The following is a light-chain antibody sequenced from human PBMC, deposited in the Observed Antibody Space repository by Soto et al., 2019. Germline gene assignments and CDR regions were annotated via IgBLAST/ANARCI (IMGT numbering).Light chain of an antibody. CDR1: QSVTKY. Sequence: VLTQSPATLSLSPGERATLSCRASQSVTKYLAWYQQKPGQALRLVMYDVSKRTTGIPARFSGSVSGTDFNLTISSLEPEDFAVYDCHQRSKWHLTCVGGTKVEIK. J-gene: IGKJ4*01. CDR3: HQRSKWHLT. V-gene: IGKV3-11*01. CDR2: DVS.